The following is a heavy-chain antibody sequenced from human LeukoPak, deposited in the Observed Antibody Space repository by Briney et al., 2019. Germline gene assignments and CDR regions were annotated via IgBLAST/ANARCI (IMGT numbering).Heavy chain of an antibody. CDR1: AYTFTGYY. CDR2: INPSGGST. D-gene: IGHD2-2*01. Sequence: ASVKVSCKASAYTFTGYYMHWVRQAPGQGLEWMGIINPSGGSTSYAQKFQGRVTMTRDTSTSTVYMELSSLRSEDTAVYYCAREQGYCSSTSCYGNYYYYMDVWGKGTTVTISS. CDR3: AREQGYCSSTSCYGNYYYYMDV. V-gene: IGHV1-46*01. J-gene: IGHJ6*03.